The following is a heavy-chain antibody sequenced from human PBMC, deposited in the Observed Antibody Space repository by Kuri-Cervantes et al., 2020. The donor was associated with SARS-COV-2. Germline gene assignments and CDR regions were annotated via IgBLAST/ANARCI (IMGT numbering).Heavy chain of an antibody. CDR2: IKQRGNEK. D-gene: IGHD3-22*01. CDR1: GFIFSSYW. CDR3: ARSTPFRRLVVISQGGAFDI. J-gene: IGHJ3*02. V-gene: IGHV3-7*03. Sequence: GESLKISCAASGFIFSSYWMSWVRQVPGKGLEWVANIKQRGNEKYYVDSVKGRFTISRDNAQNSLYLEMNSLRGEDTAVYYCARSTPFRRLVVISQGGAFDIWGQGTMVTVSS.